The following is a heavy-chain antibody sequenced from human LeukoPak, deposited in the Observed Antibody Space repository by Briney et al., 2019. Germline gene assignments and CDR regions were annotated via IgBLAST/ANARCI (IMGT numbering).Heavy chain of an antibody. CDR3: AKDKGSGISNWFDP. CDR1: GFTFDDYA. J-gene: IGHJ5*02. D-gene: IGHD3-10*01. V-gene: IGHV3-9*01. Sequence: GGSLRLSCAASGFTFDDYAMHWVRQAPGKGLEWVSGISWNSGSIGYADSVKGRFTISRDNAKNSLYLQMNSLRAEDTALYYCAKDKGSGISNWFDPWGQGTLVTVSS. CDR2: ISWNSGSI.